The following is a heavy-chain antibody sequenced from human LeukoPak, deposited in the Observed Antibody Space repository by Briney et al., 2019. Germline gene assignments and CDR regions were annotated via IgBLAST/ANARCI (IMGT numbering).Heavy chain of an antibody. V-gene: IGHV3-30*03. Sequence: GGSLILSCAASGFSFSDSGMSWVRQAPGKGLEWVAVISYDGSQKYYSDSVEGRFTIFRDNSKSTLYLQMNSLRPEDTSASYCARDGGDYWGQGTLVTVSS. D-gene: IGHD3-16*01. CDR1: GFSFSDSG. CDR3: ARDGGDY. CDR2: ISYDGSQK. J-gene: IGHJ4*02.